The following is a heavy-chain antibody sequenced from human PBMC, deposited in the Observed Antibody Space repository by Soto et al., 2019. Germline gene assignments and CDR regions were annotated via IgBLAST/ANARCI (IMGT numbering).Heavy chain of an antibody. J-gene: IGHJ6*02. Sequence: QVPLVQSGAEVRKPGSSVKVSCKASGGTFRSYAISWVRQAPGQGLEWMGGIVPIFGTADYAQKFQGRVTITADESTTTVYMELSGLRSEDTAVYYCASIICSGGNCYSGYYYYAMDVWGQGTTVSVSS. V-gene: IGHV1-69*01. D-gene: IGHD2-15*01. CDR3: ASIICSGGNCYSGYYYYAMDV. CDR2: IVPIFGTA. CDR1: GGTFRSYA.